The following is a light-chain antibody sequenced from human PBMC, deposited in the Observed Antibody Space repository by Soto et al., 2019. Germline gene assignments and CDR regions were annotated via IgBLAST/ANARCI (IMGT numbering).Light chain of an antibody. CDR1: QSLSSY. J-gene: IGKJ4*01. CDR2: DAS. CDR3: QQRSNWPLT. V-gene: IGKV3-11*01. Sequence: EIVLTQSPATLSLSPGERATLSCRASQSLSSYLAWYQQKPGQAPRLLIYDASNRATGIPARFSGSGSGTDVTLTISSLEPEEFAVYYCQQRSNWPLTFGGGTKVEI.